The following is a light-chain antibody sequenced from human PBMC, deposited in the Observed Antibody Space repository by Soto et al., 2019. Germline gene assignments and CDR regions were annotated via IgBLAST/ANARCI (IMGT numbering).Light chain of an antibody. V-gene: IGKV4-1*01. J-gene: IGKJ1*01. CDR3: QQYYSALT. CDR2: WAS. CDR1: QSVLYIPTNKNY. Sequence: DIVMTQSPDSLAVSLGERATITCRSSQSVLYIPTNKNYLAWYQQKPGQPPQVLIYWASSRESGVPDRFSGSGSGTDFTLTISSLQAEDVAVYYCQQYYSALTFGQGTKVDIK.